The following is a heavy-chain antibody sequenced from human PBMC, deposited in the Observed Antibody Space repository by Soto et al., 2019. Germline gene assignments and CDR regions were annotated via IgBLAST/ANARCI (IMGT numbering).Heavy chain of an antibody. D-gene: IGHD6-19*01. CDR3: ARGLSKWLVQSWFDP. J-gene: IGHJ5*02. CDR1: GYTFTSYD. V-gene: IGHV1-8*01. CDR2: MNPNSGNT. Sequence: ASVKVSCKASGYTFTSYDINWVRQATGQGLEWMGWMNPNSGNTGYAQKFQGRVTMTRNTSISTAYMELSSLRSEDTAVYYCARGLSKWLVQSWFDPWGQGTLVTVSS.